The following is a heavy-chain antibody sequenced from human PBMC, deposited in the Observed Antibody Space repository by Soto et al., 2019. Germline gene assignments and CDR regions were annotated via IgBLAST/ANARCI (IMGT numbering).Heavy chain of an antibody. D-gene: IGHD6-6*01. CDR2: IIPIFGTA. CDR3: ARGPVRIAARPPYNWFDP. Sequence: SVKVSCKASGGTFSSYAISWVRQAPGQGLEWMGGIIPIFGTANYAQKFQGRVTITADESTSTAYMELSSLRSEDTAVYYCARGPVRIAARPPYNWFDPWGQGTLVTVSS. V-gene: IGHV1-69*13. J-gene: IGHJ5*02. CDR1: GGTFSSYA.